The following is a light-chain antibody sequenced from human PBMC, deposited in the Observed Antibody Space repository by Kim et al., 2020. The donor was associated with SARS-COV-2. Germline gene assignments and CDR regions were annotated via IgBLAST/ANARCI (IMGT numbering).Light chain of an antibody. V-gene: IGKV3-20*01. CDR3: HQYGSSPPYR. CDR2: GAS. Sequence: PGETATLSCWASQSFTSSYLAWYQQKPGQAPRLLIYGASNRATGVPDRFSATGSGTDFILTITRLEPVDFGVYYCHQYGSSPPYRFVQGTKL. CDR1: QSFTSSY. J-gene: IGKJ2*03.